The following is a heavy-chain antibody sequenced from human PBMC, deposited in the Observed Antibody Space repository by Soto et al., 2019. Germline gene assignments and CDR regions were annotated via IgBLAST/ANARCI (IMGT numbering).Heavy chain of an antibody. Sequence: QVQLVESGGGVVQPGRSLRLSCAASGFTFSSYGMNWVRQAPGKGLEWVAVISYDGSNKYYADSVKGRFTISRDNYKNTLYLQMNSLRAEDTAVYYCEKEWGRYFSGGRCYGLDYWGQGTLVTVSS. CDR3: EKEWGRYFSGGRCYGLDY. V-gene: IGHV3-30*18. J-gene: IGHJ4*02. CDR2: ISYDGSNK. D-gene: IGHD2-15*01. CDR1: GFTFSSYG.